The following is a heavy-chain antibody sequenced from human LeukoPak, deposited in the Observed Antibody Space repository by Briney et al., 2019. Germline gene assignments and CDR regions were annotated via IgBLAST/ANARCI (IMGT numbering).Heavy chain of an antibody. CDR2: IYYSGST. D-gene: IGHD6-13*01. CDR3: ARDQYSSSWYWFDP. CDR1: GGSISSYD. V-gene: IGHV4-59*01. Sequence: KPAETLSLTCTVSGGSISSYDWSWIRQPPGKGLEWSGYIYYSGSTNYNPSLKSRVTISVDTSKNQFSLKLSSVTAADTAVYYCARDQYSSSWYWFDPWGQGTLVTVSS. J-gene: IGHJ5*02.